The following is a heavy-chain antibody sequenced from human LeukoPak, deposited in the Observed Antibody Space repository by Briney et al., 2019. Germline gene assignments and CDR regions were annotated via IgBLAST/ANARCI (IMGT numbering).Heavy chain of an antibody. CDR2: ISSSSSTI. CDR3: ARAPRFRLVGVPKGPFDP. V-gene: IGHV3-48*04. CDR1: GFTFSSYS. J-gene: IGHJ5*02. D-gene: IGHD1-26*01. Sequence: GGSLRLSCAASGFTFSSYSMNWVRQAPGKGLEWVSYISSSSSTIYYADSVKGRFTISRDNAKNSLYLQMNSLKADDTAVYYCARAPRFRLVGVPKGPFDPWGQGTLVTVSS.